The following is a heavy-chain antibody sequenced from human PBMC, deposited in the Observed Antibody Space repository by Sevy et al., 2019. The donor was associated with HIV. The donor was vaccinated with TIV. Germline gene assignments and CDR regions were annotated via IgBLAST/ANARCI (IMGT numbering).Heavy chain of an antibody. CDR1: GFTFSSYD. V-gene: IGHV3-13*01. Sequence: GGSLRLSCAASGFTFSSYDMHWVRQATGKGLEWVSAIGTAGDTYYPGSVKGRFTISRENAKNSLYLQMNSLRAGDTAVYYCARVRRYLDWLSGTYYYYGMDVWGQGTTVTVSS. J-gene: IGHJ6*02. CDR2: IGTAGDT. CDR3: ARVRRYLDWLSGTYYYYGMDV. D-gene: IGHD3-9*01.